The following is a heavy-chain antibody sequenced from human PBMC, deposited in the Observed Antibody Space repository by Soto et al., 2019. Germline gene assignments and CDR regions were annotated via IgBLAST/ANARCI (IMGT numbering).Heavy chain of an antibody. CDR1: GGSVSSGSYY. V-gene: IGHV4-61*01. CDR2: IYYSGNI. D-gene: IGHD3-10*01. CDR3: ARDYFLTYFDH. J-gene: IGHJ4*02. Sequence: PSETLSLTCTVSGGSVSSGSYYWSWIRQPPGKGLEWIGYIYYSGNIKYNPSLKSRVTISVDTSKNQFSLSLSSVTAADTAVYYCARDYFLTYFDHWGQGTQVTVSS.